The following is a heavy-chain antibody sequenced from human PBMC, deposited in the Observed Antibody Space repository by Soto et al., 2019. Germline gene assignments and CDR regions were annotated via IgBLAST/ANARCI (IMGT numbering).Heavy chain of an antibody. CDR2: TYYRSKWYN. Sequence: PSQTLSLTCAISGESVSSNSAAWNWIRQSPSRGLEWLGRTYYRSKWYNDYAVSVKSRITINPDTSKNQFSLQLNSVTPEDTAVYYCARDGYCSSTSCYGHNWFDPWGQGTLVTVSS. J-gene: IGHJ5*02. D-gene: IGHD2-2*01. V-gene: IGHV6-1*01. CDR1: GESVSSNSAA. CDR3: ARDGYCSSTSCYGHNWFDP.